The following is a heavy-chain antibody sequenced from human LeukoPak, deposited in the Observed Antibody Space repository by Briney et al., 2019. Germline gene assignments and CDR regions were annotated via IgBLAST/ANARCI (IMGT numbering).Heavy chain of an antibody. CDR3: ARAQISDAYYDFDY. Sequence: MAGGSLRLSCAASGFTFSSYSMNWVRQAPGKGLEWVSSISSSSSYIYYADSVKGRFTISRDNAKNSLYLQMNSLRAEDTAVYYCARAQISDAYYDFDYWGQGTLVTVSS. CDR2: ISSSSSYI. J-gene: IGHJ4*02. V-gene: IGHV3-21*01. D-gene: IGHD3-10*01. CDR1: GFTFSSYS.